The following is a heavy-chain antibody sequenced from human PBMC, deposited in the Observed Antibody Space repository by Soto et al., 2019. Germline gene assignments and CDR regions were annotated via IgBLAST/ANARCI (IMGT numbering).Heavy chain of an antibody. CDR2: IYHSGST. CDR1: GGSISSSNW. CDR3: ARCYGSGSSYYYYYGMDV. J-gene: IGHJ6*02. Sequence: PSETLSLTCAVSGGSISSSNWWSWVRQPPGKGLEWIGEIYHSGSTNYNPSPKSRVTISVDKSKSQFSPKLSSVTAADTAVYYCARCYGSGSSYYYYYGMDVWGQGTTVTVSS. V-gene: IGHV4-4*02. D-gene: IGHD3-10*01.